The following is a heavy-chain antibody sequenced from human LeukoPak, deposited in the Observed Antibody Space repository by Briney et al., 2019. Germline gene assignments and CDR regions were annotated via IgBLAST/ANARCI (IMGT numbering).Heavy chain of an antibody. D-gene: IGHD1-20*01. CDR1: GGTFSSYA. V-gene: IGHV1-69*04. CDR3: ARDPNNWNPNWFDP. Sequence: GSSVKVSCKASGGTFSSYAISWVRQAPGQGLEWMGRIIPIFGIANYAQKFQGRVTITADKSKSTAYMELSSLRSEDTAVYYCARDPNNWNPNWFDPWAREPWSPSPQ. CDR2: IIPIFGIA. J-gene: IGHJ5*02.